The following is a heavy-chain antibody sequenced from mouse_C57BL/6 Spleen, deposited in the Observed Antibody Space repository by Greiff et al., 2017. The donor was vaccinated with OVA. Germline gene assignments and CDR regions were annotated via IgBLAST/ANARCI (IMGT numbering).Heavy chain of an antibody. CDR2: IYPGRGST. D-gene: IGHD2-2*01. CDR3: ARREGYDVWFAY. V-gene: IGHV1-55*01. J-gene: IGHJ3*01. CDR1: GYTFTSYW. Sequence: QVQLQQSGAELVKPGASVKMSCKASGYTFTSYWITWVKQRPGQGLAWIGDIYPGRGSTNYNEKFKSKATLTVDTSSSTAYMQLSSLTSEDSAVYYCARREGYDVWFAYWGQGTLVTVSA.